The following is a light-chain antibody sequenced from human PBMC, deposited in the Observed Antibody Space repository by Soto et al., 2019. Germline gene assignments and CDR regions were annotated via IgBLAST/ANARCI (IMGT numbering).Light chain of an antibody. V-gene: IGLV2-14*01. CDR3: SSYSSSSTL. J-gene: IGLJ1*01. CDR1: GSDVGGYNY. CDR2: DVR. Sequence: VLTQPASVSGSPGQSITISCTGTGSDVGGYNYVSWYQQHPGKAPKLMIYDVRNRPSGVSNRFSGSKSGNTASLTISGLQAEDEADYYCSSYSSSSTLFGTGTKVTVL.